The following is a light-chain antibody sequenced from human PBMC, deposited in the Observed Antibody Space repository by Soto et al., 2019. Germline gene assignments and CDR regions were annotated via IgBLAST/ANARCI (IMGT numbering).Light chain of an antibody. V-gene: IGLV3-9*01. CDR2: RDG. CDR3: QVWDSSTGGV. CDR1: NIGSKN. Sequence: SYELTQPLSVSVALGQTARITCGGNNIGSKNVHWYQQKPGQAPVLVIYRDGNRPSGIPERFSGSNSGNTATLTISRAQAGDEADYYCQVWDSSTGGVFGGGTKLTVL. J-gene: IGLJ3*02.